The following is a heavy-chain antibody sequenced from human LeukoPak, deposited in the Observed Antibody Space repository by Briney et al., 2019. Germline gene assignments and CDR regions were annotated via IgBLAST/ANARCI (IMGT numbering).Heavy chain of an antibody. CDR2: INPSSGGT. V-gene: IGHV1-2*02. CDR3: ARDLGYCSSTSCYALYYFDY. Sequence: ASVKVSCKASGYTFTGYYMHWVRQAPGQGLEWMGWINPSSGGTNYAQKFQGRVTMTRDTSISTAYMELSRLRSDDTAVYYCARDLGYCSSTSCYALYYFDYWGQGTLVTVSS. D-gene: IGHD2-2*01. J-gene: IGHJ4*02. CDR1: GYTFTGYY.